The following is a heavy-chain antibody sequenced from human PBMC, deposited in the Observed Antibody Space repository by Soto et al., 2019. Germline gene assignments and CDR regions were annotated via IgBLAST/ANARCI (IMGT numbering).Heavy chain of an antibody. CDR1: GGTFSSYA. V-gene: IGHV1-69*01. CDR3: ARWMVGATRGYFDY. D-gene: IGHD1-26*01. J-gene: IGHJ4*02. Sequence: QVQLVQSGAEVKKLGSSVKVSCKASGGTFSSYAISWVRQAPGQGLEWMGGIIPIFGTANYAQKFQGRVTITADESTSTAYMELSSLRSEDTAVYYCARWMVGATRGYFDYWGQGTLVTVSS. CDR2: IIPIFGTA.